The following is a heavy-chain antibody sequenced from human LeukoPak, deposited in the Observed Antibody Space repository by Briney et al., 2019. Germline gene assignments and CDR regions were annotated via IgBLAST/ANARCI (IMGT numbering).Heavy chain of an antibody. CDR3: ARATSFRHYYYYMDV. V-gene: IGHV4-34*01. CDR2: INHSGST. Sequence: PSETLSLTCAVYGGSFSGYYWSWIRQPPGKGLEWIGEINHSGSTNYNPSLKSRVTISVDTSKNQFSLKLSSVTAADTAVYYCARATSFRHYYYYMDVWAKGPRSPSP. D-gene: IGHD2/OR15-2a*01. J-gene: IGHJ6*03. CDR1: GGSFSGYY.